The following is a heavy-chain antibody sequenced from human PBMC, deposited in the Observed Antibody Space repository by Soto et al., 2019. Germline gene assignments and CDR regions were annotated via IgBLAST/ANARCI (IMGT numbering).Heavy chain of an antibody. V-gene: IGHV3-21*01. D-gene: IGHD3-16*01. Sequence: GGSLRLSCAASGFTFSSYSMNWVRQAPGKGLEWVSSISSSSSYIYYADSVKGRFTISRDNAKNSLYLQMNSLRAEDTAVYYCARDPSSGLTGGGAFDIWGQGTMVTVSS. J-gene: IGHJ3*02. CDR2: ISSSSSYI. CDR3: ARDPSSGLTGGGAFDI. CDR1: GFTFSSYS.